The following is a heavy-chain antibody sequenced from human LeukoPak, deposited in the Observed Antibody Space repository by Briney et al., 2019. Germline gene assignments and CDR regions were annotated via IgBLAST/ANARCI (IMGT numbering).Heavy chain of an antibody. J-gene: IGHJ6*03. CDR3: ARLGLHPNYYYMDV. CDR1: GGSISSYY. Sequence: PSETLSLTCTVSGGSISSYYWSWIRQPPGKGLEWIGYIYTSGSTNYNPSLKSRVTISVDTSKNQFSLKLSSVTAADTAVYYCARLGLHPNYYYMDVWGKGTTVTVSS. V-gene: IGHV4-4*09. CDR2: IYTSGST. D-gene: IGHD1-7*01.